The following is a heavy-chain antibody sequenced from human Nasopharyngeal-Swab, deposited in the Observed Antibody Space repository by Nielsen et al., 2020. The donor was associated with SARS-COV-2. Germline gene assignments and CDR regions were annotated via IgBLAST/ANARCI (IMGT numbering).Heavy chain of an antibody. V-gene: IGHV4-4*02. CDR3: ARDGDYSSPYMDV. J-gene: IGHJ6*03. Sequence: VRQAPGKGLEWIGEIYHSGSTNYNPSLKSRVTISVDKSKNQFSLKLSSVTAADTAVYYCARDGDYSSPYMDVWGKGTMVTVSS. D-gene: IGHD6-13*01. CDR2: IYHSGST.